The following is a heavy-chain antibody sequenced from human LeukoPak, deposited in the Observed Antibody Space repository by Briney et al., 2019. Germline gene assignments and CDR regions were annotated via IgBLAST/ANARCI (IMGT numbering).Heavy chain of an antibody. CDR1: GFTFSNYW. V-gene: IGHV3-7*01. CDR3: TSSTWYGFGDY. CDR2: IKEDGSEK. J-gene: IGHJ4*02. D-gene: IGHD6-13*01. Sequence: GGSLRLSCAASGFTFSNYWMSWVRQAPGKGLEWVANIKEDGSEKHHVDSVKGRFTISRDNAKNSLYLQMNSLRGEDTAVYYCTSSTWYGFGDYWGQGTLVTVSS.